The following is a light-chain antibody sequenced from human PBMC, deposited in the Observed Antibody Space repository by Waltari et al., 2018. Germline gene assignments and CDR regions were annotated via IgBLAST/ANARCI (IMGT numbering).Light chain of an antibody. Sequence: DIQMTQSPSSLSASVGDRVTITCRASQGIRNDLGWDQQKPGKAPKRLIYAASRLQSVVPSRFSVNRSGTEITLTISSLQPEDFASYYCLQYNSYPWTFCQGTKVEIK. V-gene: IGKV1-17*01. CDR3: LQYNSYPWT. CDR2: AAS. J-gene: IGKJ1*01. CDR1: QGIRND.